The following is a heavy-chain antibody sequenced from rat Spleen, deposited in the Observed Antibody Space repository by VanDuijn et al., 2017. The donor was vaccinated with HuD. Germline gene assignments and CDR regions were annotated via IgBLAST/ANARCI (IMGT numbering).Heavy chain of an antibody. V-gene: IGHV5-25*01. CDR2: ISNSGGSI. D-gene: IGHD1-11*01. CDR1: GFTFSNYD. CDR3: TKHAVTTGVDYFDY. J-gene: IGHJ2*01. Sequence: EVQLVESGGGLVQPGRSLKLSCAASGFTFSNYDMAWVRQAPTKGLEWVASISNSGGSIYYPDSVKGRFTISRDNAKSTLYLQMDSLRSEDTATYYCTKHAVTTGVDYFDYWGQGVMVTVSS.